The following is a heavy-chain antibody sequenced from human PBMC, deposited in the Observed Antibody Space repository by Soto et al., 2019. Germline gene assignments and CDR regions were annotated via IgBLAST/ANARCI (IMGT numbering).Heavy chain of an antibody. Sequence: GGSLRLSCAASGFTVSSQYMNWVRQAPGKGLEWVSIIYSGGSTYYADSVKGRFTISRDKSKNTLYLQMNSLRAEDTAVYYCAKDLYGDYDFDCWGQGTLVTVSS. D-gene: IGHD4-17*01. J-gene: IGHJ4*02. CDR3: AKDLYGDYDFDC. CDR2: IYSGGST. V-gene: IGHV3-66*01. CDR1: GFTVSSQY.